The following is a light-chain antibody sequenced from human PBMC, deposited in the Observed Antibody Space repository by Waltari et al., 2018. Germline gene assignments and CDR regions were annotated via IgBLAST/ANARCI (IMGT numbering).Light chain of an antibody. Sequence: EIVLTQSPATLSLSPGERATLSCRARQSVSSYLAWYQQKPGQAPRLLIYDASNRATGIPARFSGSGSGTDFTLTISSLEPEDFAVYYCQQRRNWLYTFGQGTKLEIK. CDR2: DAS. CDR1: QSVSSY. V-gene: IGKV3-11*01. CDR3: QQRRNWLYT. J-gene: IGKJ2*01.